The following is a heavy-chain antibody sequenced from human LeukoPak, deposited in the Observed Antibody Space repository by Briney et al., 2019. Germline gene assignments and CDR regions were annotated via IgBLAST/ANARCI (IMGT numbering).Heavy chain of an antibody. Sequence: PSETLSLTCAVYGGSFSGYYWSWIRQPPGKGLEWIGEINHSGSTNYNPSLKSRVTISVDTSKNQFSLKLSSVTAADTAVYYCARSKRSGYYTWGWFDPWGQGTLVTVSS. CDR3: ARSKRSGYYTWGWFDP. D-gene: IGHD3-3*01. J-gene: IGHJ5*02. CDR2: INHSGST. CDR1: GGSFSGYY. V-gene: IGHV4-34*01.